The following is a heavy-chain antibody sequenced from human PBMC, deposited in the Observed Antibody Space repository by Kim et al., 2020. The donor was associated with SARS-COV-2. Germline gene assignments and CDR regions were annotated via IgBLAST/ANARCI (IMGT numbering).Heavy chain of an antibody. CDR1: SGSISSGSHH. V-gene: IGHV4-61*02. D-gene: IGHD2-21*01. CDR2: IYNSGTT. Sequence: SETLSLTCTVSSGSISSGSHHWTWLRESAGKGLEWIGRIYNSGTTTYSPSLKSRVTISIDKSQNQFYLTFRSVTAADTGVYFCARDGDEDLWETYYGHSFPGMDVWGQGATVLVSS. CDR3: ARDGDEDLWETYYGHSFPGMDV. J-gene: IGHJ6*02.